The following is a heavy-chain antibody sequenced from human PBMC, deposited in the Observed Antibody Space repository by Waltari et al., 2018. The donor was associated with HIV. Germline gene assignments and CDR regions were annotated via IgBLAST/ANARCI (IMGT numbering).Heavy chain of an antibody. Sequence: QVQLQDSGPGLVKPSETLSLTCSVSGYSIESGYYWGLIRQPPGQALDWSGSSLHSGNTHYNPALKIRLTIALDTSKNQFSLKLSSVTAADTAFYYCASGSRRGHSHGIDYWGQGTLVTVSS. CDR2: SLHSGNT. CDR1: GYSIESGYY. J-gene: IGHJ4*02. V-gene: IGHV4-38-2*01. CDR3: ASGSRRGHSHGIDY. D-gene: IGHD5-18*01.